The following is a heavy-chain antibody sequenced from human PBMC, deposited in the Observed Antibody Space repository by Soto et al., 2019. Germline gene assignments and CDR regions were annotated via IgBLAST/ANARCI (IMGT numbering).Heavy chain of an antibody. CDR3: ARFADQRELFDY. D-gene: IGHD1-1*01. J-gene: IGHJ4*02. CDR2: IWYDGSNK. Sequence: QAPGKGLEWVAVIWYDGSNKYYADSVKGRFTIFRDNSKNTLYLQMNSLRAEDTAVYYCARFADQRELFDYWGQGTLVPVSS. V-gene: IGHV3-33*01.